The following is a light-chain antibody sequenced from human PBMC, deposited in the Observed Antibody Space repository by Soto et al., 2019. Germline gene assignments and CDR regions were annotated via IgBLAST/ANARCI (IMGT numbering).Light chain of an antibody. CDR1: HSVLFSSNNKNY. CDR3: QHYYNTLT. J-gene: IGKJ1*01. V-gene: IGKV4-1*01. CDR2: WAS. Sequence: DILITQSPYSLAVSLGERATINCKSSHSVLFSSNNKNYLAWYQQKPGHPPXLLISWASTRESGVPDRLSGSGSGTDFTLTISSLHAEDVAVYYCQHYYNTLTFGQGTKVDIK.